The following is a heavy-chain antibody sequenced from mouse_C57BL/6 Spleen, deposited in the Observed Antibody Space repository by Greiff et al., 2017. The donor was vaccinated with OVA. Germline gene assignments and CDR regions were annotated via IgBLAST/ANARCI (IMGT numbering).Heavy chain of an antibody. Sequence: VQLKQSGPGLVKPSQSLSLTCSVTGYSITSGYYWNWIRQFPGNKLEWMGYISYDGSNNYNPSLKNRISITRDTSKNQFFLKLNSVTTEDTATYYCAREYYDYDWYFDVWGTGTTVTVSS. CDR3: AREYYDYDWYFDV. J-gene: IGHJ1*03. D-gene: IGHD2-4*01. CDR1: GYSITSGYY. CDR2: ISYDGSN. V-gene: IGHV3-6*01.